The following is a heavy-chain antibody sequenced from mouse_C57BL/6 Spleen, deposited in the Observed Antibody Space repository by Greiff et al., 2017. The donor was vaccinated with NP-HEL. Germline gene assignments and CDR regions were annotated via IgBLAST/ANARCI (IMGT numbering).Heavy chain of an antibody. CDR1: GYAFSSSW. V-gene: IGHV1-82*01. D-gene: IGHD1-1*01. Sequence: QVQLQQSGPELVKPGASVKISCKASGYAFSSSWMNWVKQRPGKGLEWIGRIYPGDGDTNYNGKFKGKATLTADKSSSTAYMQLSSLTSEDSAVYFCARTDYGTGWYFDVWGTRTTVTVSS. CDR3: ARTDYGTGWYFDV. CDR2: IYPGDGDT. J-gene: IGHJ1*03.